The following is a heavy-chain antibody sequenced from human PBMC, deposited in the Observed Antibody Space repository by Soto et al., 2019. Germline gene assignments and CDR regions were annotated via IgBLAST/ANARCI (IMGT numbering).Heavy chain of an antibody. CDR1: GGSFSGYY. Sequence: SETLSLTCAVYGGSFSGYYWSWIRQPPGKGLEWIGEINHSGSTNYNPSLKSRVTISVDTSKNQFSLKLSSVTAADTAVYYCARGGGTGYSSGNWFGPWGQGTLVTVSS. CDR2: INHSGST. J-gene: IGHJ5*02. CDR3: ARGGGTGYSSGNWFGP. D-gene: IGHD6-19*01. V-gene: IGHV4-34*01.